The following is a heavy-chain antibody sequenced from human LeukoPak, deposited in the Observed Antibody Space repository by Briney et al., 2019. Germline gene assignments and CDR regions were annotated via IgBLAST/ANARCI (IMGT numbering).Heavy chain of an antibody. J-gene: IGHJ4*02. CDR3: AATYYYDSSGYYYVNY. Sequence: SETLSLTCAVYGGSFSGYYWSWIRQPPGKGLEWIGEINHSGSTNYNPSLKSRVTISVDTSKNQFSLKLSSVTAADTAVYYCAATYYYDSSGYYYVNYWGQGTLVTVSS. CDR1: GGSFSGYY. CDR2: INHSGST. D-gene: IGHD3-22*01. V-gene: IGHV4-34*01.